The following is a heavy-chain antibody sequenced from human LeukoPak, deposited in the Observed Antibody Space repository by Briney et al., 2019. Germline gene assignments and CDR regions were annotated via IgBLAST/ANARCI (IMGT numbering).Heavy chain of an antibody. V-gene: IGHV1-58*02. CDR2: IVVGSGNT. CDR1: GFTFTSSA. J-gene: IGHJ4*02. Sequence: SVKVSCKASGFTFTSSAMQWVRQARGQRLEWIGWIVVGSGNTNYAQKFQERVTITRDMSTSTAYMELSSLRSEDTAVYYCARTQYYYDSSGYVDYWGQGTLVTVSS. CDR3: ARTQYYYDSSGYVDY. D-gene: IGHD3-22*01.